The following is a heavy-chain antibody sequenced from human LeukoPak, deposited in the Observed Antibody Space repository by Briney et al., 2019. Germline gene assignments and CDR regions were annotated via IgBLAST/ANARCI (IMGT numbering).Heavy chain of an antibody. V-gene: IGHV3-30*02. D-gene: IGHD6-19*01. CDR1: GSIFSTYG. CDR2: LRYDGSSK. J-gene: IGHJ4*02. Sequence: GGSLRLSCAASGSIFSTYGMRWVRQAPGKGLEWVAFLRYDGSSKFYADSVKGRFSISRDNSKSTLYLQMNSLRAEDTAIYYCAKDSYNSGWGNYFDYWGQGTLVTVSS. CDR3: AKDSYNSGWGNYFDY.